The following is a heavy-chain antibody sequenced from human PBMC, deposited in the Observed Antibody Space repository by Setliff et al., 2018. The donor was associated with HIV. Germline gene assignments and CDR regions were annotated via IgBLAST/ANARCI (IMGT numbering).Heavy chain of an antibody. CDR1: SGSISSHHY. CDR3: ARHGAYYDFLTYYYPRYYFDC. Sequence: SETLSLTCTVSSGSISSHHYWTWIRQPPGKGLEWIGYISNTGNISYDPSLKSRVTISVDTSKNQFSLRLTSMTAADTAVYFCARHGAYYDFLTYYYPRYYFDCWGQGTLVTVSS. CDR2: ISNTGNI. D-gene: IGHD3-9*01. J-gene: IGHJ4*02. V-gene: IGHV4-59*08.